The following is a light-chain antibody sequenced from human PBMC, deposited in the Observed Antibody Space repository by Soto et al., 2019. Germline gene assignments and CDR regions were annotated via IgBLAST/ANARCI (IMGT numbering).Light chain of an antibody. CDR1: QSVSSSY. CDR3: QQYGSSTLYT. CDR2: GAS. Sequence: EIVLTQSPGTLSLSPGERATLSCRASQSVSSSYLAWYQQKPGQAPRLLIYGASSRATGIPDRFSGSGSGTDFTLTISRLEPEDFAVYYRQQYGSSTLYTFGQGTKLEIK. J-gene: IGKJ2*01. V-gene: IGKV3-20*01.